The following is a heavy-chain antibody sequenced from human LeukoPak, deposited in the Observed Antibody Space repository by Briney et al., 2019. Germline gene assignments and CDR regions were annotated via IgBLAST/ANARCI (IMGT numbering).Heavy chain of an antibody. CDR1: VGSINEYY. V-gene: IGHV4-4*08. CDR3: ARYTRVGIRSSPKFDY. J-gene: IGHJ4*02. D-gene: IGHD2-2*02. Sequence: PSETLSLTCAVSVGSINEYYWSWLRQAPGKGLEWIGYISPRGSPNYGPSLKRRVTISINTSKSQFSLRLNSVTAADTAVYYCARYTRVGIRSSPKFDYWGQGIQVSVSS. CDR2: ISPRGSP.